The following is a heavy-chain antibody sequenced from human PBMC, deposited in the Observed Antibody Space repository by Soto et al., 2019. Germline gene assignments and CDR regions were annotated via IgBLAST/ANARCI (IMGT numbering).Heavy chain of an antibody. CDR3: AREGPYSSGWYGGYFQH. D-gene: IGHD6-19*01. J-gene: IGHJ1*01. Sequence: ASVKVSCKASGYTFTSYGISWVRQAPGQGLEWMGWISAYNGNTNYAQKLQGRVTMTTDTSTSTAYMELRSLRSDDTAVYYCAREGPYSSGWYGGYFQHWGKGTLVTVSS. CDR1: GYTFTSYG. V-gene: IGHV1-18*01. CDR2: ISAYNGNT.